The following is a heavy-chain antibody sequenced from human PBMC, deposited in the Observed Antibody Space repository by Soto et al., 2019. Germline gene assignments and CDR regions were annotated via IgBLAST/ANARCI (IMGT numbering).Heavy chain of an antibody. J-gene: IGHJ4*02. CDR1: GFTFSSYA. CDR3: ARVRFGELV. CDR2: IGVGGGDR. D-gene: IGHD3-10*01. Sequence: EVQLLESGGGLVQPGGSLRLSCAASGFTFSSYAMSWVRQAPGKGLEWVSIIGVGGGDRYYPESVKGRFTTSRDNSTDTLYLEMNSLRDEDTALYYCARVRFGELVWGQGTLVTVSS. V-gene: IGHV3-23*01.